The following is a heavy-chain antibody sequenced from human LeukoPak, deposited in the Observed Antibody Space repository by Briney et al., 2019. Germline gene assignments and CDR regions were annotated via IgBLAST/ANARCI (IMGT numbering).Heavy chain of an antibody. J-gene: IGHJ4*02. CDR2: INPNSGGT. CDR1: GYTFTGYY. V-gene: IGHV1-2*02. CDR3: ARTELWSPYFDY. Sequence: ASVKVSCKASGYTFTGYYMHWVRQAPGQGLEWMGWINPNSGGTNYAQKFQGRVTMTRDTSISTAYMELSRLRSDDTAVYYCARTELWSPYFDYWGQGTLVTASS. D-gene: IGHD5-18*01.